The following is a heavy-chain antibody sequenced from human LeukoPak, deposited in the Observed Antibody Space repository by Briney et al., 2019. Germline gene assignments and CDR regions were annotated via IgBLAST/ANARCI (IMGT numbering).Heavy chain of an antibody. V-gene: IGHV1-69*04. CDR3: ACYYYDSSGYYSLFDY. CDR2: IIPILGIA. CDR1: GGTFSSYA. D-gene: IGHD3-22*01. J-gene: IGHJ4*02. Sequence: SVKVSCKASGGTFSSYAISWVRQAPGQGLEWMGRIIPILGIANYAQKFQGRVTITADKSTSTAYMELSSLRSEDTAVYYCACYYYDSSGYYSLFDYWGQGTLVTASS.